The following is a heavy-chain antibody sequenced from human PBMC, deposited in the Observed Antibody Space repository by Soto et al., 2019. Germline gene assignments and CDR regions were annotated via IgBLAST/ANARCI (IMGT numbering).Heavy chain of an antibody. CDR1: GYSFAGYW. CDR2: IDPGDSQT. Sequence: GESLKISCKGSGYSFAGYWITWVRQKPGKGLEWMGRIDPGDSQTYYSPSFRGHVTISVTKSITTVFLQWSSLRASDTAMYYCARQIYDSDTGPNFQYYFDSWGQGTPVTVSS. CDR3: ARQIYDSDTGPNFQYYFDS. V-gene: IGHV5-10-1*01. J-gene: IGHJ4*02. D-gene: IGHD3-22*01.